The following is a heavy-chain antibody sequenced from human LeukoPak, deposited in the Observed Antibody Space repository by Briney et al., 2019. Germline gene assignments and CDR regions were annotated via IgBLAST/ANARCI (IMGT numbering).Heavy chain of an antibody. Sequence: GGSLRLSCAASGFTFSSYGMHWVRQAPGKGLEWVAVIWYDGSNKYYADSVKDRFTISRDNSKNTLYLQMNSLRAEDTAVYYCARDLGYSYREYCFDYWGQGTLVTVSS. CDR1: GFTFSSYG. V-gene: IGHV3-33*01. D-gene: IGHD5-18*01. J-gene: IGHJ4*02. CDR2: IWYDGSNK. CDR3: ARDLGYSYREYCFDY.